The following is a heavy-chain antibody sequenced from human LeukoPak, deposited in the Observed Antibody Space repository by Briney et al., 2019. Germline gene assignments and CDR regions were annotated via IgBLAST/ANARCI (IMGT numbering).Heavy chain of an antibody. Sequence: GESLKISCKGSGYSFTSYWIGWVRQMPGKGLEWMGIIYPGDSDTRYSPSFQGQVTISADKSISTAYLQWSSLKASDTAMYYCARHPPTYYYDSSGYYPDYWGQGTLVTVSS. CDR1: GYSFTSYW. V-gene: IGHV5-51*01. CDR3: ARHPPTYYYDSSGYYPDY. D-gene: IGHD3-22*01. CDR2: IYPGDSDT. J-gene: IGHJ4*02.